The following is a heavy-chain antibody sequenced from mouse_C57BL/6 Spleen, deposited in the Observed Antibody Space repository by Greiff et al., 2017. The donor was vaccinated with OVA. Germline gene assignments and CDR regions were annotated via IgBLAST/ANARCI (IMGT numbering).Heavy chain of an antibody. CDR2: INPSSGYT. J-gene: IGHJ4*01. D-gene: IGHD1-1*01. CDR3: ARAVGTTVVAEYYAMDY. CDR1: GYTFTSYW. Sequence: QVQLKQSGAELAKPGASVKLSCKASGYTFTSYWMHWVKQRPGQGLEWIGYINPSSGYTKYNQKFKDKATLTADKSSSTAYMQLSSLTYEDSAVYYCARAVGTTVVAEYYAMDYWGQGTSVTVSS. V-gene: IGHV1-7*01.